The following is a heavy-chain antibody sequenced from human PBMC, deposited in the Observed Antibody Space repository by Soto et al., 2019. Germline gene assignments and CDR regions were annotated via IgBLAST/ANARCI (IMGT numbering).Heavy chain of an antibody. CDR2: IYHSGST. CDR1: GYSISSGYY. CDR3: ERLLPRAHFDY. V-gene: IGHV4-38-2*01. Sequence: SETRSLTCAVSGYSISSGYYWGWIRQPPGKGLEWIGSIYHSGSTYYNPSLKSRVTISVDTSKNQFSLKLSSVTAADTAVYYCERLLPRAHFDYWGQGTLVTVSS. J-gene: IGHJ4*02.